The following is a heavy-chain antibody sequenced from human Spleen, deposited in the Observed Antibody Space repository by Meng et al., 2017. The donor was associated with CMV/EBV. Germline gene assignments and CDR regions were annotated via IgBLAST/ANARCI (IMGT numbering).Heavy chain of an antibody. CDR1: FTFTSYV. CDR3: AKDPVVGPEGRASYYLNS. V-gene: IGHV3-23*01. CDR2: ISESGTNT. D-gene: IGHD2-15*01. J-gene: IGHJ5*02. Sequence: FTFTSYVMSWVRQAPGRGLEWISSISESGTNTYYVGSVKGRFTISRDNSKNTLYLQMNSLRAEDTAIYYCAKDPVVGPEGRASYYLNSWGQGTLVTVSS.